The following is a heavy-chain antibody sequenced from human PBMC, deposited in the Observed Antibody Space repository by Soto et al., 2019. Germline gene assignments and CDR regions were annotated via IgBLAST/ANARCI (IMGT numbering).Heavy chain of an antibody. CDR2: ISYDGSNK. Sequence: GGSLRLSCAASGFTFSSYGMHWVRQAPGKGLEWVAVISYDGSNKYYADSVKGRFTISRDNSKNTLYLQMNSLRAEDTAVYYCAKAKLGELVADYWGQGTLVTVSS. V-gene: IGHV3-30*18. D-gene: IGHD5-12*01. J-gene: IGHJ4*02. CDR3: AKAKLGELVADY. CDR1: GFTFSSYG.